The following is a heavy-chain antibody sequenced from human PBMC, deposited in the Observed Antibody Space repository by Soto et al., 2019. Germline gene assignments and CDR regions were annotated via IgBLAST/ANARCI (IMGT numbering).Heavy chain of an antibody. CDR3: ARVNGYYYYAMDV. Sequence: QVQLVESGGGVVQPGRSLRLSCAAYGFPFSSYAMHWVRQAPGKGLEWVAIISYAGGKEIYADSVRGRFTIARDNSKNTLYLPMNSLRAEYTSVYYSARVNGYYYYAMDVWGQGTTVTVSS. CDR1: GFPFSSYA. D-gene: IGHD2-8*01. V-gene: IGHV3-30*04. J-gene: IGHJ6*02. CDR2: ISYAGGKE.